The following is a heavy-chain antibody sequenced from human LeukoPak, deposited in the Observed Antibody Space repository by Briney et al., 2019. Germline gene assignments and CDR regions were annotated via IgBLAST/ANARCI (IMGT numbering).Heavy chain of an antibody. J-gene: IGHJ4*02. D-gene: IGHD4-11*01. CDR2: INPSGGST. CDR1: GYTFTNYY. CDR3: ARWTTTYLDY. Sequence: ASVKVSCKASGYTFTNYYIHWVRPAPGQGLEWMGIINPSGGSTNFAQKFQGRVTMTTDTSTITVYMKLSSLRSEDTAVYYCARWTTTYLDYWGQGTLVTVSS. V-gene: IGHV1-46*01.